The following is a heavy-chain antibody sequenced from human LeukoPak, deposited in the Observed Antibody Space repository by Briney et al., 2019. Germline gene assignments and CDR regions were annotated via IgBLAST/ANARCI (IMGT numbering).Heavy chain of an antibody. CDR1: GFTFSSYA. CDR2: ISYDGSNK. CDR3: ARDRDYYGSGTYGEEDAFDV. D-gene: IGHD3-10*01. V-gene: IGHV3-30*07. J-gene: IGHJ3*01. Sequence: QPGRSLRLSCAASGFTFSSYAMHWVRQAPGKGLEWVAVISYDGSNKYYADSVKGRFTISRDNARNSVNLQMHSLRAEDTAVYYCARDRDYYGSGTYGEEDAFDVWGPGTRVIVSS.